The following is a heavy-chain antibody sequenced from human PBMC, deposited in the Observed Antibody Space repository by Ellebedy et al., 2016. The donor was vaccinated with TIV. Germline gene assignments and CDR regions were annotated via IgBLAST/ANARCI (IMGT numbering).Heavy chain of an antibody. D-gene: IGHD2-2*01. V-gene: IGHV4-61*01. Sequence: SETLSLXXTVSGGSVSSGSYYWSWIRQPPGKGLEWIGYIYYSGSTNYNPSLKSRVTISVDTSKNQFSLKLSSVTAADTAVYYCARAGVVPAAMCDYWGQGTLVTVSS. J-gene: IGHJ4*02. CDR1: GGSVSSGSYY. CDR3: ARAGVVPAAMCDY. CDR2: IYYSGST.